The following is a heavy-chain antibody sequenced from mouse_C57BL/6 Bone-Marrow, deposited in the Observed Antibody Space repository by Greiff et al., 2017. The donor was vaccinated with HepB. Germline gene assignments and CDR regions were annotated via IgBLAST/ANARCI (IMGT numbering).Heavy chain of an antibody. Sequence: EVQLQQSGPELVKPGASVKISCKASGYTFTDYYMNWVKQSHGKSLEWIGDINPNNGGTSYNQKFKGKATLTVDKSSSTAYMERRSLTSEDSAVYYCARTLGYFDYWGQGTTLTVSS. CDR1: GYTFTDYY. D-gene: IGHD4-1*01. CDR2: INPNNGGT. V-gene: IGHV1-26*01. J-gene: IGHJ2*01. CDR3: ARTLGYFDY.